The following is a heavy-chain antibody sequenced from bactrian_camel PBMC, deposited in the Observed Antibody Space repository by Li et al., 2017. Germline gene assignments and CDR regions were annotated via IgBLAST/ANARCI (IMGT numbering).Heavy chain of an antibody. Sequence: DVQLVESGGGLVQPGGSLRLSCVAPGFTFRTYAMSWVRQAPGKGLEWVSGINSIGSTTYYADFVKGRFTISRDNAKNTVYLQMNSLKSEDTALYYCATEAFQEWGQGTQVTVS. D-gene: IGHD3*01. CDR1: GFTFRTYA. V-gene: IGHV3S40*01. CDR3: ATEAFQE. J-gene: IGHJ4*01. CDR2: INSIGSTT.